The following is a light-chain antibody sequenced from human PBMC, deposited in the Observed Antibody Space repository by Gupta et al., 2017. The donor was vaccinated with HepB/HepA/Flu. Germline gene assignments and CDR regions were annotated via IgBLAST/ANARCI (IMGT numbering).Light chain of an antibody. Sequence: SVLTQPRSSSGTPGQRVTISCSGSGANIGSSTVNMYQQLPGTAPKLLIYSNNQRPSGVPDRFSGTTSGTSASLTISVLQSEDEADYYCAAWDDSLNGRVFGGGTKLTVL. CDR3: AAWDDSLNGRV. J-gene: IGLJ3*02. CDR2: SNN. V-gene: IGLV1-44*01. CDR1: GANIGSST.